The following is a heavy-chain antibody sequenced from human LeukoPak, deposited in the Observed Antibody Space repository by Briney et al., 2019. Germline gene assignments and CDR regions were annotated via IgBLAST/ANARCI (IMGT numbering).Heavy chain of an antibody. Sequence: GGSLRLSCAASGFTFSSYAMSWVRQALGKGLEWVSAISGSGGSTYYADSVKGRFTISRDNSKNTLYLQMNSLRAEDTAVYYCVKRITMIVVVTDDAFDIWGQGTMVTVSS. J-gene: IGHJ3*02. D-gene: IGHD3-22*01. CDR2: ISGSGGST. CDR3: VKRITMIVVVTDDAFDI. V-gene: IGHV3-23*01. CDR1: GFTFSSYA.